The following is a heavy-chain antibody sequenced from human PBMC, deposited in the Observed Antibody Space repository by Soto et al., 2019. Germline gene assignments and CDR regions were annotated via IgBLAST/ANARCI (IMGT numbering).Heavy chain of an antibody. CDR1: GGSVTGDHYH. J-gene: IGHJ4*02. Sequence: QVQLQESGPGLVKPSETLSLICAVSGGSVTGDHYHWSWIRQPPGEGLEWIGYILYSGNTNYNPSLQSRVAISIDTSKNQFSLKLSSVTTSDTAVYYCAGYIAGVGGRGSWGQGNLVTVSS. V-gene: IGHV4-61*01. CDR2: ILYSGNT. CDR3: AGYIAGVGGRGS. D-gene: IGHD6-13*01.